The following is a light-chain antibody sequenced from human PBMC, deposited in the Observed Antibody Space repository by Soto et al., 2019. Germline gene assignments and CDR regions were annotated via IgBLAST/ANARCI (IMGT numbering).Light chain of an antibody. CDR2: AAS. CDR1: QGISSY. CDR3: QQYYSYPPLT. J-gene: IGKJ4*01. V-gene: IGKV1-8*01. Sequence: IRLTQSPSSLSACTGDRVTLTCLASQGISSYLAWYQQKPGKAPKLLIYAASTLQSGVPSRFSGSGSGTDFTLTISCLQSEDFATYYCQQYYSYPPLTFGGGTKVDI.